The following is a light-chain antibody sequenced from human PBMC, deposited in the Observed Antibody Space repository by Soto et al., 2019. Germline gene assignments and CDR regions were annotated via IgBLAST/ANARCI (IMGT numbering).Light chain of an antibody. CDR1: QSISDT. CDR2: GAS. Sequence: EIVMTQSPATLSVSPGERATLSCRASQSISDTLAWYQQKPGQAPRLLIYGASSRATGIPDRFSGRGSGTDFSLTISSLEPEDFAVYYCQQRSNWPPITFGQGTRLEIK. V-gene: IGKV3-11*01. CDR3: QQRSNWPPIT. J-gene: IGKJ5*01.